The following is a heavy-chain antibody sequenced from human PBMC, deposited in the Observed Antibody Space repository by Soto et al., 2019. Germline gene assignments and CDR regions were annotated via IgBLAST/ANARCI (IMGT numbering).Heavy chain of an antibody. V-gene: IGHV3-43D*04. CDR2: ISWDGGST. CDR1: GFTFDDYA. D-gene: IGHD5-18*01. Sequence: GGSLRLSCAASGFTFDDYAMHWVRQAPGKGLEWVSLISWDGGSTYYADSVKGRFTISRDNSKNSLYLQMNSLRAEDTALYYCAKDDPVSGYNYGSPDYWGQGTLVTVSS. CDR3: AKDDPVSGYNYGSPDY. J-gene: IGHJ4*02.